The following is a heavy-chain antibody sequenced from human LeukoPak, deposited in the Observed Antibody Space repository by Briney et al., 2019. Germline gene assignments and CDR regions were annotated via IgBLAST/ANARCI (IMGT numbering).Heavy chain of an antibody. CDR2: ISAYNGNT. Sequence: ASVKVSCKASGYTFTSYGINWVRQAPGQGLEWMGWISAYNGNTNYAQKLQGRVTMTTDTSTSTAYMELRSLRSDDTAVYYCARSDSSSWYTSFFDYWGQGTLVTVSS. CDR1: GYTFTSYG. D-gene: IGHD6-13*01. CDR3: ARSDSSSWYTSFFDY. J-gene: IGHJ4*02. V-gene: IGHV1-18*01.